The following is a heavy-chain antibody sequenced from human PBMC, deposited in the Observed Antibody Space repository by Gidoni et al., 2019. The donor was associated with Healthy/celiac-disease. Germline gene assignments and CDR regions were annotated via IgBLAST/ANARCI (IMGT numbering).Heavy chain of an antibody. CDR1: GFAFGDSA. D-gene: IGHD6-13*01. CDR2: SRRKANGGIR. CDR3: TRDRSQLAY. Sequence: QLVESARCFVPPARSLRLSCTPSGFAFGDSAMSWFRQVPGKGREWVGFSRRKANGGIREDAEPVNGRFTISRDDSKSTAYLQRNSLKTEDTDVYYCTRDRSQLAYWGQGTLVTVSS. J-gene: IGHJ4*02. V-gene: IGHV3-49*03.